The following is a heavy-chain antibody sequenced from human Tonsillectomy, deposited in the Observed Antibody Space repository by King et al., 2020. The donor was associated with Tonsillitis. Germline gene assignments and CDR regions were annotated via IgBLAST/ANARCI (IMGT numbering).Heavy chain of an antibody. CDR1: GFSLSNARMG. CDR2: IFSNDEK. J-gene: IGHJ2*01. V-gene: IGHV2-26*01. CDR3: ARITMVRGVITYYWYFDL. D-gene: IGHD3-10*01. Sequence: VTLQESGPVLVKPTETLTLTCTVSGFSLSNARMGVSWIRQPPGKALEWLAHIFSNDEKSYSTSLKSRLTISKDTSKSQVVLTMTNMDPVDTATYYCARITMVRGVITYYWYFDLWGRGTLVTVSS.